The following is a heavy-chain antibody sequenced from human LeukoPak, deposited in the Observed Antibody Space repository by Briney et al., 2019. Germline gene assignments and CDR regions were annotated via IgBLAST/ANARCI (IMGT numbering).Heavy chain of an antibody. CDR1: GGSFSGYY. CDR3: AREMGYCSSTSCRRKPRFDP. V-gene: IGHV4-34*01. Sequence: SETLSLTCAVYGGSFSGYYWSWIRQPPGKGLEWIGEINHSGSTNYNPSLKSRVTISVDTSKNQFSLKLSSVTAADTAVYYCAREMGYCSSTSCRRKPRFDPWGQGTLVTVSS. CDR2: INHSGST. J-gene: IGHJ5*02. D-gene: IGHD2-2*01.